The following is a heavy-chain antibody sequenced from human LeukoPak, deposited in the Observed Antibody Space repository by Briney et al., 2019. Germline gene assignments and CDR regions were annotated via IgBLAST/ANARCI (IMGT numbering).Heavy chain of an antibody. V-gene: IGHV1-18*01. D-gene: IGHD3-22*01. CDR1: GYTFTSYG. CDR3: ARDRGLLGDSITMIVVVTPTENFDY. J-gene: IGHJ4*02. CDR2: ISAYNGNT. Sequence: GASVKVSCKASGYTFTSYGISWVRQAPGQGLEWMGWISAYNGNTNYAQKLQGRVTMTTDTSTSTAYMELRSLRSDDTAVYYCARDRGLLGDSITMIVVVTPTENFDYWGQGTLVTVSS.